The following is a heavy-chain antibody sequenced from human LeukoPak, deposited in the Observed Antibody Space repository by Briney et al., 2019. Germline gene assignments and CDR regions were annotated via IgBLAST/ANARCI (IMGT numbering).Heavy chain of an antibody. D-gene: IGHD3-10*01. J-gene: IGHJ6*04. V-gene: IGHV3-7*03. CDR2: IKQDGREK. CDR3: ARDYYGSGSYYPIRWDYYGMDV. Sequence: TGGSRRLSCEAPGFTFSSFWMSWVRKVPGKGLEWVATIKQDGREKYYVDSVKGRFTISRDNAKNSLYLQMNSLRAEDTAVYYCARDYYGSGSYYPIRWDYYGMDVWGKGTTVTVSS. CDR1: GFTFSSFW.